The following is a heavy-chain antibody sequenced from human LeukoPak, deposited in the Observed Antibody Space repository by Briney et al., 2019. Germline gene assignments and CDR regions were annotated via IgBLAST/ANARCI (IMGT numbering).Heavy chain of an antibody. J-gene: IGHJ4*02. V-gene: IGHV4-34*01. CDR3: ARDDSGYYLGFDY. D-gene: IGHD3-22*01. Sequence: PSETLSLTCAVYGGSFSGYYWSWIRQPPGKGLEWIGSIYHSGSTYYNPSLKSRVTISVDTSKNQFSLKLSSVTAADTAVYYCARDDSGYYLGFDYWGQGTLVTVSS. CDR1: GGSFSGYY. CDR2: IYHSGST.